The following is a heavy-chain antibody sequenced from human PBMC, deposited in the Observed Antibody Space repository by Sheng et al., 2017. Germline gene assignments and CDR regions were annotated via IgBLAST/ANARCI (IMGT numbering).Heavy chain of an antibody. V-gene: IGHV3-73*02. D-gene: IGHD6-13*01. J-gene: IGHJ5*02. CDR2: MRNKANNYAT. CDR1: GFTIRDSS. CDR3: TRHESGAPADDLKS. Sequence: EVQLVESGGGLVQPGGSLRLSCAASGFTIRDSSMHWIRQAPGKGLEWVGRMRNKANNYATAFAASVKGRFSISRDDSRNTAYLHMSSLKNPRHGRVFCTRHESGAPADDLKSWGQGTLVSVSS.